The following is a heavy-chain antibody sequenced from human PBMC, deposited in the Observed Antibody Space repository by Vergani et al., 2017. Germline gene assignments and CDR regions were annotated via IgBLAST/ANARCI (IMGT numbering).Heavy chain of an antibody. Sequence: QVTLRESGPALVKPTQTLTLTCTFSGFSLSTSGMCVSWLRQPPGKALEGLALIDWDDDKYYSTSLKTRLTISKDTSKNQVVLTMTNMDPVDTATYYCARTRYCDEPFGAADYWGQGTLVTVSS. CDR2: IDWDDDK. CDR1: GFSLSTSGMC. CDR3: ARTRYCDEPFGAADY. V-gene: IGHV2-70*01. J-gene: IGHJ4*02. D-gene: IGHD4-17*01.